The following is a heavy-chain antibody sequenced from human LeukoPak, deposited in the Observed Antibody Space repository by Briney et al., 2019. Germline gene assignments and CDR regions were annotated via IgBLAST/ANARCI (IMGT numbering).Heavy chain of an antibody. V-gene: IGHV4-34*01. D-gene: IGHD3-3*01. CDR1: GGSFSGYY. CDR2: INHSGST. J-gene: IGHJ6*03. Sequence: KPSETLSLTCAVYGGSFSGYYWSWIRQPPGKGLEWIGEINHSGSTNYNPSLKSRVTMSVDTSKNQFSLKPSSVTAADTAVYYCARERVEWLHTTDSHYMDVWGKGTTVTVSS. CDR3: ARERVEWLHTTDSHYMDV.